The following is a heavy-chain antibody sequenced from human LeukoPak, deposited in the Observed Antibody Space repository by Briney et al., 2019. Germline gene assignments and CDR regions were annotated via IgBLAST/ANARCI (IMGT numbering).Heavy chain of an antibody. CDR1: GGSISSGSYY. V-gene: IGHV4-61*02. Sequence: SETLSLTCTVSGGSISSGSYYWSWIRQPAGKGLEWIGRIYTSGSTNYNPYLKSRVTISVDTSKNQFSLKLSSVTAADTAVYYCARVSSIVVVPAAIDLWGRGTLVTVSS. J-gene: IGHJ2*01. CDR3: ARVSSIVVVPAAIDL. CDR2: IYTSGST. D-gene: IGHD2-2*01.